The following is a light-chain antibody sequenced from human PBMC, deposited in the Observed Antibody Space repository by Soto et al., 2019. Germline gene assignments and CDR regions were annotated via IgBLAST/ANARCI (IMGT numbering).Light chain of an antibody. CDR1: SGDVGVYNY. J-gene: IGLJ3*02. CDR3: NSYTTGSTWV. Sequence: QSALTQPASVSGSPGQSITISCTGTSGDVGVYNYVSWYQQHPGKAPKLMIYDVNKRPSGVSNRFSGSKSGNTASLTISGLQAEDEAEYYCNSYTTGSTWVFGGGTQLTVL. V-gene: IGLV2-14*01. CDR2: DVN.